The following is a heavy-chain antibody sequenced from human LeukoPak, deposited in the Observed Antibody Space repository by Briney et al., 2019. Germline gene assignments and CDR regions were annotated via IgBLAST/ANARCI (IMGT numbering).Heavy chain of an antibody. CDR2: IWYDGSNK. V-gene: IGHV3-33*06. CDR1: GFTFSSYG. J-gene: IGHJ4*02. Sequence: PGRSLRLSCAASGFTFSSYGMHWVRQAPGKGLEWVAVIWYDGSNKYYADSVKGRFTISRDNSKNTLYLQMNSLRAEDTAVYYCAKGEQGLVRGIYYWGQGTLVTVSS. D-gene: IGHD6-19*01. CDR3: AKGEQGLVRGIYY.